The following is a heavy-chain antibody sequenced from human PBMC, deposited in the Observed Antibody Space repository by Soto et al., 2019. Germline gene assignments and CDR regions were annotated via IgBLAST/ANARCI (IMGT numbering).Heavy chain of an antibody. Sequence: GGSLRLSCAASGFTFSSYAMSWVRQAPGKGLEWVSAISGSGGSTYYADSVKGRFTISRDNSKNTLYLQMNSLRAEDTAVYYCAKELNRQQLVHGFYSDYWGQGTLVTVSS. V-gene: IGHV3-23*01. CDR3: AKELNRQQLVHGFYSDY. CDR1: GFTFSSYA. CDR2: ISGSGGST. D-gene: IGHD6-13*01. J-gene: IGHJ4*02.